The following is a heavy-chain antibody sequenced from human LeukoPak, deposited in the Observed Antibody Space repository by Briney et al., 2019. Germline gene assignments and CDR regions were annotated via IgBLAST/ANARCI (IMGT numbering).Heavy chain of an antibody. CDR1: GGSISSYY. J-gene: IGHJ4*02. V-gene: IGHV4-59*01. Sequence: SETLSLTCTVSGGSISSYYWNWIRQPPGKGLEWIGYIYYSGTTNYNPSLKSRVTISVDTSKNQFSLKLSSVTAADTAVYYCARFPQGGYIYFDYWGQGTLVTVSS. D-gene: IGHD5-12*01. CDR3: ARFPQGGYIYFDY. CDR2: IYYSGTT.